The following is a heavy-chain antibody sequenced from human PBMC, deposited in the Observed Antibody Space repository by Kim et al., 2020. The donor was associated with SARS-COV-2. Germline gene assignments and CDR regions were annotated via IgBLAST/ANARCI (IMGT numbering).Heavy chain of an antibody. CDR3: ARHGSGSSYGTGPQDY. J-gene: IGHJ4*02. V-gene: IGHV5-10-1*01. CDR2: IDPSDSYT. CDR1: GYTFTTNW. D-gene: IGHD5-18*01. Sequence: GESLKISCKGSGYTFTTNWISWVRQMPGKGLEWMGRIDPSDSYTNYSPSFQGHVTISLDRSISTAYLQWSSLKASDTAMYYWARHGSGSSYGTGPQDYWGQGTLVTVSS.